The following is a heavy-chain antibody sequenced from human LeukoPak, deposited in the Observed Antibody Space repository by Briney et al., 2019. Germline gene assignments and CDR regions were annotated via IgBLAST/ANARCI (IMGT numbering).Heavy chain of an antibody. CDR1: GFSFSTNY. CDR3: ARTIVYDSYGYDH. CDR2: IYSGGTA. V-gene: IGHV3-53*01. Sequence: PGGSLRLSCAAPGFSFSTNYMSWFRRAPGKGLEWVSLIYSGGTAYYADSVKGRFTISRDNSRNTLYLQMNSVRAEDTAMYYCARTIVYDSYGYDHWGQGTLVTVSS. J-gene: IGHJ4*02. D-gene: IGHD5-18*01.